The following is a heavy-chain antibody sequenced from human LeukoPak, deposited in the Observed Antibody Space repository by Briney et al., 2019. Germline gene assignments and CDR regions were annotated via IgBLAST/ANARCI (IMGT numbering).Heavy chain of an antibody. CDR1: GFTFSSYG. CDR2: IRYDGSNK. D-gene: IGHD5-24*01. Sequence: GGSLRLSCAASGFTFSSYGMHWVRQAPGKGLEWVAFIRYDGSNKYYADSVKGRFTISRDNSKNTLYLQMNSLRAEDTAVYYCAKEWGPSRDGYTQALDYWGQGTLVTVSS. V-gene: IGHV3-30*02. CDR3: AKEWGPSRDGYTQALDY. J-gene: IGHJ4*02.